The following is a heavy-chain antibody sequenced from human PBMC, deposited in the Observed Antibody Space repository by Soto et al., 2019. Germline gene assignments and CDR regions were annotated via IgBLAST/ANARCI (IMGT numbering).Heavy chain of an antibody. CDR3: ARSVLDSSGSIFDY. CDR1: GGSISSGGYY. J-gene: IGHJ4*02. Sequence: QVQLQESGPGLVKPSQTLSLTCTVSGGSISSGGYYWSWIRQHPGKGLEWIGYIYYSGSTYYNPSLKSRVTXXVXTXXNQFSLKLSSVTAADTAVYYCARSVLDSSGSIFDYWGQGTLVTVSS. V-gene: IGHV4-31*03. D-gene: IGHD3-22*01. CDR2: IYYSGST.